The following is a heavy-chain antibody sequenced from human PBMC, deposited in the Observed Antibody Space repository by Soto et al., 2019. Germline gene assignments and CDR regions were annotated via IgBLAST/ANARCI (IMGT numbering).Heavy chain of an antibody. CDR2: INFSGDKT. D-gene: IGHD1-7*01. J-gene: IGHJ3*02. Sequence: GGSLRLSCAASGFSFSDYVMNWVRRAPGKGLEWVSTINFSGDKTFYSYSVKGRFTISRDNSSETLFLQMNSLRADDAAVYYCARRARTATTTWGAFDIWGQGTRATVS. V-gene: IGHV3-23*01. CDR1: GFSFSDYV. CDR3: ARRARTATTTWGAFDI.